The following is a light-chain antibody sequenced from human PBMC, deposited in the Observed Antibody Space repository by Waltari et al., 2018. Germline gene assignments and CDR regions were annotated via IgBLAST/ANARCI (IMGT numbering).Light chain of an antibody. V-gene: IGKV3-20*01. Sequence: EIILTQSPGTLSLSPGERATLSCRASQSVTSNSLAWYQQKPGQAPGLIIYGSFNRATGIPDRFSGSGSGTDFTLTIIRLEPEDFAVYYYQHYGTSPRTFGQGTKVEL. J-gene: IGKJ1*01. CDR3: QHYGTSPRT. CDR2: GSF. CDR1: QSVTSNS.